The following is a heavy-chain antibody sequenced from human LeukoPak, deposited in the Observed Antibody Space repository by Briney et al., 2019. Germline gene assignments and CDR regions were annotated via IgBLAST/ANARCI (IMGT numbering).Heavy chain of an antibody. CDR2: INHNSGGT. CDR1: VYTLTYYY. D-gene: IGHD2-15*01. V-gene: IGHV1-2*02. J-gene: IGHJ4*02. Sequence: ASVTVSFMSSVYTLTYYYMHWVRQAPGQGREWMGWINHNSGGTNYAQKFQGRVAMPRHTSISTAYMELSRLRSDDTAVYYCARVQRSSVVVAAPLYYWGQGTLVTVSS. CDR3: ARVQRSSVVVAAPLYY.